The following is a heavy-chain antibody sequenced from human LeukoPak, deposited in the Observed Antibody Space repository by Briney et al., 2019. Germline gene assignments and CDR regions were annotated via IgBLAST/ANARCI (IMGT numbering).Heavy chain of an antibody. Sequence: ASVKVSCKASGYTFTGYYMHWVRQAPGEGLEWMGRINPNSVGTNYAQKFQGRVTMTRDTSISTAYWERSRLRSDDTALYYCARVRSGSFFDYWGQATLVTVSS. V-gene: IGHV1-2*06. CDR2: INPNSVGT. CDR3: ARVRSGSFFDY. J-gene: IGHJ4*02. CDR1: GYTFTGYY. D-gene: IGHD1-26*01.